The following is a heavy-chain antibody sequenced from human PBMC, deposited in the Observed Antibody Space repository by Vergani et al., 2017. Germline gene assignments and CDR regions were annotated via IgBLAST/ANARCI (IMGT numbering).Heavy chain of an antibody. CDR3: AIVADYYVRSGCLLDV. J-gene: IGHJ4*02. CDR1: GYSLTELT. CDR2: FDPEHGEV. D-gene: IGHD3-22*01. V-gene: IGHV1-24*01. Sequence: QVQLVQSGSEVRKPGASVKVSCQVSGYSLTELTIHWVRQAPGKGLEWMGGFDPEHGEVTFAHHIQGRVTMTEDRSTDTAYMELSSLKPEDTALYYCAIVADYYVRSGCLLDVWGQGTLVTVSS.